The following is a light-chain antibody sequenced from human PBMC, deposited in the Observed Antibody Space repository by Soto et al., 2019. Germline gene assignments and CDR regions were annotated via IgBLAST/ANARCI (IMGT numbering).Light chain of an antibody. J-gene: IGLJ2*01. CDR1: DIGRKS. CDR3: GTWDNSLSAV. V-gene: IGLV3-21*02. Sequence: SYVLTQPPSVSVAPGQTARITCGGNDIGRKSVHWYQQKAGQAPVLVVYDDSDRPSGIPERISGSNSGNTATLTISRVAAGDEADYYCGTWDNSLSAVFGGGTKLTVL. CDR2: DDS.